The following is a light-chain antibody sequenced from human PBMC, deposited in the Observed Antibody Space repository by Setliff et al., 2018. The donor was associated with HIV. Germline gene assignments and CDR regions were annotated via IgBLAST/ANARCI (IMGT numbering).Light chain of an antibody. CDR1: SSDVGNTLS. CDR3: CSYGSGDIWV. J-gene: IGLJ2*01. CDR2: EVD. V-gene: IGLV2-23*02. Sequence: QSVLTQPASVSGSPGQSITISCTGSSSDVGNTLSVSWYQQNVGEVPKLLIYEVDRRPSGISYRFSGSKSGNTASLTISGLQVEDEADYYCCSYGSGDIWVFGGGTKVTVL.